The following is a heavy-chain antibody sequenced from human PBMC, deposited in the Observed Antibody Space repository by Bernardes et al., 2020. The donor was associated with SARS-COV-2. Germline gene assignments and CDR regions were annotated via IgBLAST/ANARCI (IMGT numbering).Heavy chain of an antibody. CDR1: GLTLSTNR. CDR3: ARDVVEYARHYYDMDV. Sequence: GGSLRLSCAAPGLTLSTNRMTRVRQAAGKGPEWVAHIKFDGSEEYYVDSVKGRFTIYRDNVKNSLYLQMNSLRAEDTAVYYCARDVVEYARHYYDMDVWGQGTTVTVSS. V-gene: IGHV3-7*03. D-gene: IGHD6-6*01. CDR2: IKFDGSEE. J-gene: IGHJ6*02.